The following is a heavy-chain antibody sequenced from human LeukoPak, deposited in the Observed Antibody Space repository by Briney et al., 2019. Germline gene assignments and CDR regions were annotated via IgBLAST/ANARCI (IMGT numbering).Heavy chain of an antibody. J-gene: IGHJ4*02. CDR2: ISYDGSNK. D-gene: IGHD4-11*01. Sequence: GGSLRLSCAASGFTFSSYGMHWVRQAPGKGLEWVAVISYDGSNKYYADSVKGRFTISRDNAKNSLYLQMNSLRAEDTALYYCAKGITVTGSLGYFDYWGQGTLVTVSS. CDR1: GFTFSSYG. CDR3: AKGITVTGSLGYFDY. V-gene: IGHV3-30*18.